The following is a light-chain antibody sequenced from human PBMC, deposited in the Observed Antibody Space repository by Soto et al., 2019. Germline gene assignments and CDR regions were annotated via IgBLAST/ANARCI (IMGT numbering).Light chain of an antibody. J-gene: IGKJ5*01. Sequence: EIVMTQSPATLSVSPVERATLSCRASQSVSSNLAWYQQKPGQAPRLLIYGASTRATGIPARFSGSGSGTDFTLTISRLEPEDFAVYYCQQYGSSQITFGQGTRLEIK. CDR3: QQYGSSQIT. CDR1: QSVSSN. CDR2: GAS. V-gene: IGKV3-15*01.